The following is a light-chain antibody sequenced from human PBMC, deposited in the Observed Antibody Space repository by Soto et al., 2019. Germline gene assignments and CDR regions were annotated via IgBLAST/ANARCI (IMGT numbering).Light chain of an antibody. CDR3: QQRSNWPIT. Sequence: EIVLTQSPATLSLSPGERATLSCRASQSVSSYLGWYQQKPGQAPRLLIYDASTRATGIPARFSGSGSGTDFTLTISSLEPEDFAVYYCQQRSNWPITFGQGTRLEIK. J-gene: IGKJ5*01. CDR2: DAS. V-gene: IGKV3-11*01. CDR1: QSVSSY.